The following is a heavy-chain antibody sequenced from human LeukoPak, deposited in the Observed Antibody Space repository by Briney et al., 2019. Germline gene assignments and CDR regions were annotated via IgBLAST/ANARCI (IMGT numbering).Heavy chain of an antibody. Sequence: KPSETLSLTCAVSGYSIRSGYYWGWIRQPPGKGLEWIGSIYHSGSTYYNPSLKSRVTISVDTSKNQFSLKLSSVTAADTAVYYCARVGMIVVPSSPEIWGQGTMVTVSS. CDR2: IYHSGST. CDR1: GYSIRSGYY. D-gene: IGHD3-22*01. J-gene: IGHJ3*02. CDR3: ARVGMIVVPSSPEI. V-gene: IGHV4-38-2*01.